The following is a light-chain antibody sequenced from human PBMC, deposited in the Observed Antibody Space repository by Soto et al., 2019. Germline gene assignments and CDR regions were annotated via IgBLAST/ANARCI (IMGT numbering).Light chain of an antibody. CDR2: GNS. CDR1: SSNIGAGYD. CDR3: QSYDSSLSVV. Sequence: QSVLTQPPSVSGAPGQRVTISCTGSSSNIGAGYDVHWYQQLPGTAPKLLIYGNSNRPSGVPDRFSGSKSGTSASLAITKLQAEDEADYCCQSYDSSLSVVFGGGTKVTVL. J-gene: IGLJ2*01. V-gene: IGLV1-40*01.